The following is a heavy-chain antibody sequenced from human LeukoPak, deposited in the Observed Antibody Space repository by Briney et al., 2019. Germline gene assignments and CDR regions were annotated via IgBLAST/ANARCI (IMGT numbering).Heavy chain of an antibody. Sequence: GGSLRLSCAASGFTFSSYSMNWVRQAPGKGLEWVSSISSGSIYIYYADSVKGRFTISRGNAKNSLFLQMNSLRAEDTAVYYCARGNWGISLWGQGTLVTVSS. J-gene: IGHJ4*02. V-gene: IGHV3-21*01. CDR3: ARGNWGISL. D-gene: IGHD7-27*01. CDR1: GFTFSSYS. CDR2: ISSGSIYI.